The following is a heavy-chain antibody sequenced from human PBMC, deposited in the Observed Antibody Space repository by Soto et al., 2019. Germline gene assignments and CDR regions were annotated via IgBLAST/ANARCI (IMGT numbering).Heavy chain of an antibody. CDR3: AKDRYLLEY. V-gene: IGHV3-23*01. CDR2: ISSSGDST. CDR1: GFTFSNSA. D-gene: IGHD3-9*01. Sequence: PGGSLRISCTASGFTFSNSAMSWVRQAPGKGLEWVSGISSSGDSTYYADSVKGRFTVSRDNSKNTLFLQMNSLRAEDTAVYYCAKDRYLLEYWGQGTPVTVSS. J-gene: IGHJ4*02.